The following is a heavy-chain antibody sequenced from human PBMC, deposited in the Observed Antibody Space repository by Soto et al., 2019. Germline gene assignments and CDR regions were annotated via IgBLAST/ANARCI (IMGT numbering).Heavy chain of an antibody. J-gene: IGHJ4*02. CDR1: GFIFSNYG. D-gene: IGHD1-26*01. Sequence: EVQLLESGGGLAQPGGSLRLSCAASGFIFSNYGMSWFRQAPGKGLEWVSGFSGGDGSTYYADSVRGRFTVSRDNSRSTLYLQMTSLRADDTAIYYCAKDRLSGSYHRVFDSWGQGTLVTVSS. V-gene: IGHV3-23*01. CDR3: AKDRLSGSYHRVFDS. CDR2: FSGGDGST.